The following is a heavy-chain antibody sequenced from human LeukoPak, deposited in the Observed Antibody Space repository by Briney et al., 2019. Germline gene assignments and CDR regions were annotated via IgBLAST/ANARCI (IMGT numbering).Heavy chain of an antibody. CDR3: ATDPRYFDY. J-gene: IGHJ4*02. CDR2: IYSGGST. V-gene: IGHV3-NL1*01. CDR1: GFTFNTHG. Sequence: GGSLRLSCAASGFTFNTHGMHWVRQAPGKGLEWVSVIYSGGSTYYADSVMGRFTISRDNSKNTLYLQMNSLRAEDTAVYYCATDPRYFDYWGQGTLVTVSS.